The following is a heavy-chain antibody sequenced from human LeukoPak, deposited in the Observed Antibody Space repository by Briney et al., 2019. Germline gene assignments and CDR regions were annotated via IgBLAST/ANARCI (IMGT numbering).Heavy chain of an antibody. CDR2: ISGSDGST. J-gene: IGHJ4*02. V-gene: IGHV3-23*01. CDR1: GFTFSSYA. Sequence: GGSLRLFCAASGFTFSSYAMSWVRQAPGKGLEWVSAISGSDGSTYYADSVKGRFTISRDNSKNTLYLQMNSLRAEDTAVYYCAKDTAWATGTGIDYWGQGTLVTVSS. D-gene: IGHD1-1*01. CDR3: AKDTAWATGTGIDY.